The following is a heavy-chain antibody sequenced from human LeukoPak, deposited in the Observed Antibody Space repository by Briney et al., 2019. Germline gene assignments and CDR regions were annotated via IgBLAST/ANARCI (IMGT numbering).Heavy chain of an antibody. J-gene: IGHJ4*02. CDR1: DGSISGYS. V-gene: IGHV4-59*08. CDR3: GSHYSAYDPLDS. CDR2: LYHGGST. D-gene: IGHD5-12*01. Sequence: SETLSPTCTVSDGSISGYSWSRIRQPPGKGLEWIGSLYHGGSTYYNPSLKSRVTISEDTSKNQISLKLTSVTAADTAVYYCGSHYSAYDPLDSWGQGNLVTVSS.